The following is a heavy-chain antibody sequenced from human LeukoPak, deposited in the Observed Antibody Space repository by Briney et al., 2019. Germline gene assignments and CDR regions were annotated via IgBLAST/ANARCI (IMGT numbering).Heavy chain of an antibody. D-gene: IGHD1-1*01. CDR1: GYTFTGYY. J-gene: IGHJ4*02. V-gene: IGHV1-2*02. CDR3: ARDRLRMPDSTFNDY. CDR2: INPNSGGT. Sequence: ASVKVSCKASGYTFTGYYMHWVRQAPGQGLEWMGWINPNSGGTNYAQKFQGRVTMTRDTSISTAYMELSRLRSDDTGVYYCARDRLRMPDSTFNDYWGQGTLVTVSS.